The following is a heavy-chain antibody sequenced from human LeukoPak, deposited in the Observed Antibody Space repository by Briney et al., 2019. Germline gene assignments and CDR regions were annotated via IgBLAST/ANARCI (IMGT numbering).Heavy chain of an antibody. J-gene: IGHJ3*01. D-gene: IGHD3-10*01. CDR2: ILGSGGST. V-gene: IGHV3-23*01. CDR3: AKSWDAFDF. CDR1: GFTVSSNY. Sequence: GGSLRLSCAASGFTVSSNYMTWVRQAPGKGLEWVSGILGSGGSTYYADAVKGRFTISRDNSKNTLYLQMNTLRAEDTAVYYCAKSWDAFDFWGQGTMVTVSS.